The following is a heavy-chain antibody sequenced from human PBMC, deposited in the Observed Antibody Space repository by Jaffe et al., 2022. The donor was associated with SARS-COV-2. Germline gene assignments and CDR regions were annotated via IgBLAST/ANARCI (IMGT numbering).Heavy chain of an antibody. V-gene: IGHV3-33*01. CDR1: GFIFSDYG. D-gene: IGHD6-19*01. Sequence: QVQLAESGGGVVQPGRSLRLSCAASGFIFSDYGMHWVRQAPGKGLEWVAVIWYDGSSKYYADSVKGRFTISRDNSKNTLYLQMNSLRVEDTAVFYCARGYASGSRLDNWFDPWGQGTLVTVSP. J-gene: IGHJ5*02. CDR3: ARGYASGSRLDNWFDP. CDR2: IWYDGSSK.